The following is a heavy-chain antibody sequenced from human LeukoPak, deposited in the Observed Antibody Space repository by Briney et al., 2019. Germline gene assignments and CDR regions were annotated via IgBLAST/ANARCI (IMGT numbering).Heavy chain of an antibody. CDR1: GGSFSGYY. CDR3: ARGDYGDPWASDY. V-gene: IGHV4-34*01. CDR2: INHSGST. Sequence: SETLSLTCAVYGGSFSGYYWGWIRQPPGKGLEWIGEINHSGSTNYNPSLKSRVTISVDTSKNQFSLKLSSVTAADTAVYYCARGDYGDPWASDYWGQGTLVTVSS. D-gene: IGHD4-17*01. J-gene: IGHJ4*02.